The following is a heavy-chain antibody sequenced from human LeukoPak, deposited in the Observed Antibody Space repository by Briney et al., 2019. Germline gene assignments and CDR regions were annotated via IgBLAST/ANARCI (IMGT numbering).Heavy chain of an antibody. CDR2: VSYSGST. J-gene: IGHJ6*02. V-gene: IGHV4-59*08. CDR1: SGSINNYY. CDR3: ARHTPVRLSSGYYYALDV. Sequence: PSETLSLTCTVSSGSINNYYWCWIRQPPGKGLEYIGYVSYSGSTDYKPSLKSRVTISVDTSKNQFCLRLSSVTAADTAVYYCARHTPVRLSSGYYYALDVWGQGTTVTVSS.